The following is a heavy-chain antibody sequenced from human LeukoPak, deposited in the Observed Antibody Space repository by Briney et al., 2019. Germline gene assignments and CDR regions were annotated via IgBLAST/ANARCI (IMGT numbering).Heavy chain of an antibody. J-gene: IGHJ4*02. CDR3: ARAGYGSGSHEED. CDR1: GGPISSYY. CDR2: IYYSGST. D-gene: IGHD3-10*01. Sequence: SETLSLTCTVSGGPISSYYWSWIRQPPGKGLEWIGYIYYSGSTNYNPSLKSRVTISVDTSKNQFSLKLSSVTAADTAVYYCARAGYGSGSHEEDWGQGTLVTVSS. V-gene: IGHV4-59*01.